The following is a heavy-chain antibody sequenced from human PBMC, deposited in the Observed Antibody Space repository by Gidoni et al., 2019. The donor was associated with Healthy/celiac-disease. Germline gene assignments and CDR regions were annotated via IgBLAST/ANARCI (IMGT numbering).Heavy chain of an antibody. CDR2: IPSDGSNK. D-gene: IGHD2-21*01. J-gene: IGHJ2*01. CDR1: GFTFSSDA. CDR3: ASGPAHIVFWYFDL. V-gene: IGHV3-30*04. Sequence: QVQLVESGGGVVQPGRSLRLSWAASGFTFSSDARHWVRQAPGKGLEWVAVIPSDGSNKYYADSVKGRFTISRDNSKNTLYLQMNSLRAEDTAVYYCASGPAHIVFWYFDLWGRGTLVTVSS.